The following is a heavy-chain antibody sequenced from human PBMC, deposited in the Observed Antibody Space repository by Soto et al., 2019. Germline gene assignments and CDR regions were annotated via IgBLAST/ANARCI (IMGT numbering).Heavy chain of an antibody. V-gene: IGHV3-23*01. CDR1: GFTFTSYA. CDR3: ARDDFYNSYYFDY. D-gene: IGHD2-21*02. CDR2: ISGTGGST. J-gene: IGHJ4*02. Sequence: GGSLRLSCAASGFTFTSYAMSWVRQAPGKGLEWVSTISGTGGSTYYPDSVKGRFTISRDNSKNTLWLQMNSLRAEDTATYYCARDDFYNSYYFDYWGQGTQVTVSS.